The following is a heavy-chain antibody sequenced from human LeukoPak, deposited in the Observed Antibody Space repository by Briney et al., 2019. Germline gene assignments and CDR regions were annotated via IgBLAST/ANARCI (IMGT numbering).Heavy chain of an antibody. V-gene: IGHV3-23*01. Sequence: GGSLRLSCAASGFTFSSYAMSWVRQASGKGLEWVSAISGSGISTKYADSVTGRFTISRDNSKDTLYLQLSSLRAEDTAIYYCAKGRGSYLFDHWGQGTLVTVSS. CDR2: ISGSGIST. CDR1: GFTFSSYA. D-gene: IGHD1-26*01. CDR3: AKGRGSYLFDH. J-gene: IGHJ4*02.